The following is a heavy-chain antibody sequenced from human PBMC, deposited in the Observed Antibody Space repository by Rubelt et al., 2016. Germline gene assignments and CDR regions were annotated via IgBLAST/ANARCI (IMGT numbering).Heavy chain of an antibody. Sequence: GLEWMGRINPNSGGTNYAQKFQGRVTMTRDTSISTAYMELSRLRSDDTAVYYCARVPYYYDSSGYSLNYYFDYWGQGTLVTVSS. J-gene: IGHJ4*02. CDR2: INPNSGGT. CDR3: ARVPYYYDSSGYSLNYYFDY. D-gene: IGHD3-22*01. V-gene: IGHV1-2*06.